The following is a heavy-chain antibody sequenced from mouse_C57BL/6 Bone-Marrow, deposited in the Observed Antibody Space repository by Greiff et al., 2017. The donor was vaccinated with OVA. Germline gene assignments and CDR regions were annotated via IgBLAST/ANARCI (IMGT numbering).Heavy chain of an antibody. CDR2: INPNNGGN. Sequence: EVQLQQSGPELVKPGASVKISCKASGYTFTDYYMNWVKQSHGKSLEWIGDINPNNGGNSYNQKFKGKATLTVDKSSSTAYMELRSLTSEDSAVYYCARSNYYGSSYWYFDVWGTGTTVTVSS. D-gene: IGHD1-1*01. CDR1: GYTFTDYY. CDR3: ARSNYYGSSYWYFDV. V-gene: IGHV1-26*01. J-gene: IGHJ1*03.